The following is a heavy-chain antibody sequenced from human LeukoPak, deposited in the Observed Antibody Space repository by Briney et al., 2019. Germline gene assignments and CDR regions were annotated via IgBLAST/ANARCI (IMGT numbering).Heavy chain of an antibody. V-gene: IGHV5-51*01. CDR2: IYPGDSDT. Sequence: GESLKISCKGSGYSFTACWIGWVRQMPGKGLEWMGIIYPGDSDTRYSPSFQGQVTFSADKSISTAYLQWSSLKASDTAVYYCARISSSWNENFDYWGQGTLVTVSS. D-gene: IGHD6-13*01. CDR3: ARISSSWNENFDY. CDR1: GYSFTACW. J-gene: IGHJ4*02.